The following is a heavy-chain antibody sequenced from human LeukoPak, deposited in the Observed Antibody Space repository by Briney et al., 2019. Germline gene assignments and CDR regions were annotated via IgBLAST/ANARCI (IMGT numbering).Heavy chain of an antibody. J-gene: IGHJ4*02. CDR3: ARDYYGSGSYYNAFDY. CDR1: GYTFISYY. V-gene: IGHV1-46*01. D-gene: IGHD3-10*01. Sequence: ASVKVSCKASGYTFISYYIHWVRQAPGQGLEWMGIINLSGGSTSYAQKFQGRVTMTRDTSTSTVYMELSSLRSEDTAVYYCARDYYGSGSYYNAFDYWGQGTLVTVSS. CDR2: INLSGGST.